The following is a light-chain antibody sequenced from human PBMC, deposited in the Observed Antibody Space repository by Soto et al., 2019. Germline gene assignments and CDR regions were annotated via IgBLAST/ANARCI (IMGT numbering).Light chain of an antibody. CDR2: DAS. Sequence: AIQLTQSPSSLSASVGDTVSITCRATQGIGSALAWYQQREGKAPNLLIYDASSLERGVPSRFSGSGSGTDFTLTISSLQPEDFAPYYCQQFNTYPITFGHGTRLDIK. CDR3: QQFNTYPIT. CDR1: QGIGSA. J-gene: IGKJ5*01. V-gene: IGKV1-13*02.